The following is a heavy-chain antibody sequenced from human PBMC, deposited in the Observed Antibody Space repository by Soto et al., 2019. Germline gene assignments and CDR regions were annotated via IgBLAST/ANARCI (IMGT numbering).Heavy chain of an antibody. CDR2: ISAYNDT. V-gene: IGHV1-18*01. CDR1: GYTFTSYG. CDR3: AREPNYFDY. Sequence: QVQLVQSGAEVKKPGASVKVSCKASGYTFTSYGISWVRQAPGQGLEWMGWISAYNDTNYAQKLQGRVTMTTDTSTSTAYMELRSLRSDDTAVYYCAREPNYFDYWGQGTLVTVSS. J-gene: IGHJ4*02.